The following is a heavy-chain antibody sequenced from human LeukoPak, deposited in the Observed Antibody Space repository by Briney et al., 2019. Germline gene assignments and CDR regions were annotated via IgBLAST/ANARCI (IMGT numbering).Heavy chain of an antibody. CDR3: ARDRELVSVAGSGDLDY. Sequence: ASVKVSCKASGYTFSSYGINWVRQAPGQGLEWMGWISTDNGHTSYAQKLQGRVTMTTDTSTSTAYMELRSLRSDDTALYYCARDRELVSVAGSGDLDYWGQGTLVTVSS. CDR1: GYTFSSYG. J-gene: IGHJ4*02. D-gene: IGHD6-19*01. CDR2: ISTDNGHT. V-gene: IGHV1-18*01.